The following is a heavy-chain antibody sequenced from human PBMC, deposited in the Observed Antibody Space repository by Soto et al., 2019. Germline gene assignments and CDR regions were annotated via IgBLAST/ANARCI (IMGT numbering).Heavy chain of an antibody. J-gene: IGHJ6*02. CDR2: ISPIFGST. CDR3: AGDYGVYDWYGMDV. Sequence: VQLVLSGAEVKKPGSSVKVSCRASGATFRSYAFTWVRQAPGQGLEWMGGISPIFGSTIYARQFQGRVTITADDSASTAYMELNSLSSEDTAVYYCAGDYGVYDWYGMDVWGQGTTVTVSS. V-gene: IGHV1-69*01. CDR1: GATFRSYA. D-gene: IGHD4-17*01.